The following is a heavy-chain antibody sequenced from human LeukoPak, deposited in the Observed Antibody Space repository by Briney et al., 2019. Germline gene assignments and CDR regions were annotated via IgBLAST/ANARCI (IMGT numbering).Heavy chain of an antibody. D-gene: IGHD6-13*01. CDR1: GFTFDDYG. Sequence: GGSLRLSCAASGFTFDDYGMNWVRQAPGKGLEWVSYISSSGSTIYYADSVKGRFTISRDNAKNSLYLQMNSLRAEDTAVYYCARFIAAPYYFDYWGRGTLVTVSS. J-gene: IGHJ4*02. CDR2: ISSSGSTI. CDR3: ARFIAAPYYFDY. V-gene: IGHV3-48*04.